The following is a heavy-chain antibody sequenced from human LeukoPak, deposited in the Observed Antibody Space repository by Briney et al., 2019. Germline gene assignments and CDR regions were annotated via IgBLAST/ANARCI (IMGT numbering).Heavy chain of an antibody. CDR3: ARHSITMIVVAFDY. CDR1: GGSISSSSYH. J-gene: IGHJ4*02. CDR2: FYYSGST. D-gene: IGHD3-22*01. V-gene: IGHV4-39*01. Sequence: SETLCLTCTVSGGSISSSSYHWGRNRQPPGKELEGVGCFYYSGSTYYNPSLKSRVTISVDTSKNQFSLKLSSVTAADTAVYYCARHSITMIVVAFDYWGQGTLVTVSP.